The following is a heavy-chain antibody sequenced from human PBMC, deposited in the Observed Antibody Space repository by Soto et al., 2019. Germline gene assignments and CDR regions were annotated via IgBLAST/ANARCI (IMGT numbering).Heavy chain of an antibody. J-gene: IGHJ3*02. D-gene: IGHD3-22*01. V-gene: IGHV3-21*01. CDR3: ARPASSGYAHDAFDI. Sequence: GSLRLSCAASGFTFSSYSMNLVRQAPGKGLEWVSSISSSSSYIYYADSVKGRFTISRDNAKNSLYLQMNSLRAEDTAVYYCARPASSGYAHDAFDIWGQGTMVTVSS. CDR2: ISSSSSYI. CDR1: GFTFSSYS.